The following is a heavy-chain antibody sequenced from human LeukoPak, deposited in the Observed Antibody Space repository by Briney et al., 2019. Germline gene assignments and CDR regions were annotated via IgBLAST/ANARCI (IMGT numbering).Heavy chain of an antibody. CDR3: ARDGAARLLQYYDSMDV. CDR1: GFAFSSTG. V-gene: IGHV3-30*03. D-gene: IGHD6-6*01. J-gene: IGHJ6*03. Sequence: GGSLRLSCAASGFAFSSTGMHWVRQAPGKGLEWVSIISYDGSEINYGDSVKGRFTISRDNSENTQYLQMNSLRPEDTAVYYCARDGAARLLQYYDSMDVWGKGATVAVCS. CDR2: ISYDGSEI.